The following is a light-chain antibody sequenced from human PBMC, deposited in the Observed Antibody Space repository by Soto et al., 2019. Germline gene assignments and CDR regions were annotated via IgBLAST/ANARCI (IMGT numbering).Light chain of an antibody. CDR2: FGS. V-gene: IGKV2-28*01. J-gene: IGKJ5*01. CDR3: MQALQSLT. Sequence: EIVMTQSPLTLPVTPGEPASISCRSSQSLLYNNTYNSLDWYVQKPGQSPQLLIYFGSNRAPGVPDRFSGSGSGTDFTLKINRVEAEDVGTYYCMQALQSLTFGQGTRLE. CDR1: QSLLYNNTYNS.